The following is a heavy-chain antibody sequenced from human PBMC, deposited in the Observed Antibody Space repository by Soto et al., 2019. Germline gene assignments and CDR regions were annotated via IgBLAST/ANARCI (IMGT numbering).Heavy chain of an antibody. J-gene: IGHJ4*02. V-gene: IGHV3-23*01. Sequence: PGGSLRLSCAASGFTFSTFSMNWVRQAPGKGLEWVSAISGSGGSTYYADSVKGRFTISRDNSKNTLYLQMNSLRAEDTAVYYCAKEGCSGGSCYLRSGQYWGQGTLVTVSS. CDR3: AKEGCSGGSCYLRSGQY. CDR2: ISGSGGST. D-gene: IGHD2-15*01. CDR1: GFTFSTFS.